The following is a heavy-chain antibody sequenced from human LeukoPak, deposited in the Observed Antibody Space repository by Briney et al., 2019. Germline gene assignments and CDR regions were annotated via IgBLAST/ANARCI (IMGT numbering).Heavy chain of an antibody. CDR1: GYTFISYG. J-gene: IGHJ5*02. CDR3: ARVPHFGDYGWFDP. D-gene: IGHD4-17*01. CDR2: ISAYNGDT. V-gene: IGHV1-18*01. Sequence: ASVKVSCKASGYTFISYGINWVRQAPGQGLEWMGWISAYNGDTNYTHKLQDRVTMTIDTSTSTAYMDLRSLRSDDTAVYYCARVPHFGDYGWFDPWGQGTLVTVSS.